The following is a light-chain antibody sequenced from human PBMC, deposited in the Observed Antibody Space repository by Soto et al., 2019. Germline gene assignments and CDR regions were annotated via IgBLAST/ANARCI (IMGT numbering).Light chain of an antibody. CDR2: EGT. CDR1: RSDVGSYNL. CDR3: CSYAGSSTLA. Sequence: QSALTEPACVSGSPGQSITISCTGTRSDVGSYNLVSWYQQHPGKAPKLMIYEGTKRPSGVSNRFSGSKSGNTASLTISGLQAEDETDYYCCSYAGSSTLAFGGGTKVTVL. V-gene: IGLV2-23*01. J-gene: IGLJ2*01.